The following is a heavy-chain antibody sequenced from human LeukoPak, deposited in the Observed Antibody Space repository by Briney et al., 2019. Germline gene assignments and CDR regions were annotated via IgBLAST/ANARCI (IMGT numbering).Heavy chain of an antibody. CDR3: ARDKEGREGYNMPQGY. CDR1: GGTFSSYA. CDR2: IIPILGIA. V-gene: IGHV1-69*04. Sequence: ASVEVSCKASGGTFSSYAISWVRQAPGQGLEWMGRIIPILGIANYAQKFQGRVTITADKSTSTAYMELSSLRSEDTAVHYCARDKEGREGYNMPQGYWGQGTLVTVSS. J-gene: IGHJ4*02. D-gene: IGHD5-24*01.